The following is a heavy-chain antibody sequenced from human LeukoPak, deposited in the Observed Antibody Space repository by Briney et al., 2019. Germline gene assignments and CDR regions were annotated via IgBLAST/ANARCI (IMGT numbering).Heavy chain of an antibody. V-gene: IGHV1-46*01. J-gene: IGHJ5*02. CDR3: ARDQPRRWLDP. CDR1: GYTFTSYY. CDR2: INPSGGST. Sequence: GASVKVSCKASGYTFTSYYMHWVRQAPGQGLEWMGIINPSGGSTSYAQKFQGRVTVTTDTSTSTAYMELRSLRSDDTAVFYCARDQPRRWLDPWGQGTLVTVSS.